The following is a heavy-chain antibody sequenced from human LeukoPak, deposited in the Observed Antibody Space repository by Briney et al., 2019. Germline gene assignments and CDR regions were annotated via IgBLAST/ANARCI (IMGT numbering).Heavy chain of an antibody. V-gene: IGHV1-18*01. CDR2: ISAYNGNT. CDR1: GYTFTSYG. Sequence: ASVKVSCKASGYTFTSYGISWVRQAPGQGLEWMGWISAYNGNTNYAQKLQGRVTMTTDTSTSTAYMELRSLRSDDTAVYYCARVPSAAGTIVWFDPWGQGTLVTVSS. J-gene: IGHJ5*02. CDR3: ARVPSAAGTIVWFDP. D-gene: IGHD6-13*01.